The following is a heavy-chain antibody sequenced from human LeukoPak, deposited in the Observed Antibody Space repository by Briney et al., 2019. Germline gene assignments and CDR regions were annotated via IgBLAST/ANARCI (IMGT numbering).Heavy chain of an antibody. V-gene: IGHV3-23*01. CDR1: GFTFSSYA. J-gene: IGHJ4*02. CDR3: AKGLGSITMIVVVINYLDY. D-gene: IGHD3-22*01. Sequence: QPGGALRLSCAASGFTFSSYAMRWGRQAPGKGLGWVSAISGSGGSTYYADSVKGRFTISRDNSKNTLYLQMNSLRAEDTAVYYCAKGLGSITMIVVVINYLDYWGQGTLVTVSS. CDR2: ISGSGGST.